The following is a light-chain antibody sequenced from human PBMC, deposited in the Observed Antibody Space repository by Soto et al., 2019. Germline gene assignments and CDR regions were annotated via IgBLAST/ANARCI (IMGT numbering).Light chain of an antibody. J-gene: IGKJ2*01. CDR3: QQYGRSPLLYT. Sequence: EIVLTQSPGTLSLSPGERATLSCRASQSVTSNFLAWYQQKPGQAPRLLIYGASTRAAGVPDRFSGSGSGTDFDLTITRLEPEDFAVYYCQQYGRSPLLYTFVQGTKLGVK. V-gene: IGKV3-20*01. CDR2: GAS. CDR1: QSVTSNF.